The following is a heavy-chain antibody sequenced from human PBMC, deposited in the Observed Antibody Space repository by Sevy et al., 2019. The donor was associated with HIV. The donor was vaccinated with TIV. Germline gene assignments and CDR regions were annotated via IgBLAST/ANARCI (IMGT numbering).Heavy chain of an antibody. Sequence: GGSLRLSCAASGFTFSSYAMHWVRQAPGKGLEWVAVISYDGSNKYYADTVKGRFTISRDNSKKRLYLQMKSVRASDTTVYYCVRDSSKYYDFLSGYYTGAFVIWGQVTMVTVSS. D-gene: IGHD3-3*01. J-gene: IGHJ3*02. CDR2: ISYDGSNK. V-gene: IGHV3-30-3*01. CDR3: VRDSSKYYDFLSGYYTGAFVI. CDR1: GFTFSSYA.